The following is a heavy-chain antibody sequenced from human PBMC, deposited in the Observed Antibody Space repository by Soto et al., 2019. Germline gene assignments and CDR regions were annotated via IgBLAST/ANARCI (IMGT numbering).Heavy chain of an antibody. Sequence: SETLSLTCTVSGGSISSYYWSWIRQPPGKGLEWIGYIYYSGSTNYNPSLKSRVTISVDTSKNQFSLKLSSVTAADTAVYYCASITVTTNAFDIWGQGTMVTVSS. CDR1: GGSISSYY. V-gene: IGHV4-59*01. J-gene: IGHJ3*02. D-gene: IGHD4-17*01. CDR2: IYYSGST. CDR3: ASITVTTNAFDI.